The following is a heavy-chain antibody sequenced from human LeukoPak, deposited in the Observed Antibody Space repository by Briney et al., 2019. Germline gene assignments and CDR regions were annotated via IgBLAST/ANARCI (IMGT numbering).Heavy chain of an antibody. D-gene: IGHD6-19*01. CDR1: GFTFSSYA. J-gene: IGHJ4*02. Sequence: GGSLRLSCAASGFTFSSYAMSWVRQAPGKGLEWVSAISGSGGSTYYADSVKGRFTISRDNSKNTLHLQMNSLRAEDTAVYYCAKADTGSSGWYSRAWFFDYWGQGTLVTVSS. CDR2: ISGSGGST. V-gene: IGHV3-23*01. CDR3: AKADTGSSGWYSRAWFFDY.